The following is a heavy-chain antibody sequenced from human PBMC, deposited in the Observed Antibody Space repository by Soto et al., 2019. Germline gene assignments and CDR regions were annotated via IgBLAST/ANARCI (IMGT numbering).Heavy chain of an antibody. D-gene: IGHD3-22*01. Sequence: PGGSLRLSCAASGFTFDDYAMHWVRQVPGKGLEWLSGISWNSGYIGYADSVKGRFTISRDNAKNSLYLQMTSLRSEDTALYYCAKDMRAGNSGCFGYWGQGTVVTVSS. CDR2: ISWNSGYI. J-gene: IGHJ4*02. CDR3: AKDMRAGNSGCFGY. V-gene: IGHV3-9*01. CDR1: GFTFDDYA.